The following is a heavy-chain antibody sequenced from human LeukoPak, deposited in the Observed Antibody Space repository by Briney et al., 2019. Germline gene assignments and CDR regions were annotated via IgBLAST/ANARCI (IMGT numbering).Heavy chain of an antibody. Sequence: SVKVSCKASGGTFSSYAISWVRQAPGQGLEWRGGIIPIFGTANYAQKFQGRVTITADESTSTAYMELSSLRSEDTVVYYCARGPDLIAVAGTGDYWGQGTLVTVSS. J-gene: IGHJ4*02. D-gene: IGHD6-19*01. V-gene: IGHV1-69*13. CDR2: IIPIFGTA. CDR3: ARGPDLIAVAGTGDY. CDR1: GGTFSSYA.